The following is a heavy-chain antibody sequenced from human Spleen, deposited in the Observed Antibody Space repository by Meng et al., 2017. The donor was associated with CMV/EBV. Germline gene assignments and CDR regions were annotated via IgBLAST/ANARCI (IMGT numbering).Heavy chain of an antibody. CDR2: ISDNARST. D-gene: IGHD2-2*02. V-gene: IGHV3-23*01. CDR3: ARDLESRATPNYYYYGMDV. J-gene: IGHJ6*02. CDR1: GFTFQSYA. Sequence: GGSLRLSCAASGFTFQSYAMAWVRQAPGKGLEWVSSISDNARSTYYADSVEGRFTISRDNAKNSLYLQMNSLRAEDTAVYYCARDLESRATPNYYYYGMDVWGQGTTVTVSS.